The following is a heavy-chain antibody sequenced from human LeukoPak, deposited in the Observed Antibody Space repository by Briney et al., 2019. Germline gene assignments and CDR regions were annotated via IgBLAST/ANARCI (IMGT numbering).Heavy chain of an antibody. J-gene: IGHJ6*04. D-gene: IGHD2-2*01. Sequence: ASVKVSCKVSGYTLTELSMHWVRQAPGKGLEWMGGFDPEDGETIYAQKFQGRVTMTEDTSTDTAYMELSSLRSEDTAVYYCATGTGDCSSTSCHLPFYYYGMDVWGKGTTVTVSS. V-gene: IGHV1-24*01. CDR2: FDPEDGET. CDR1: GYTLTELS. CDR3: ATGTGDCSSTSCHLPFYYYGMDV.